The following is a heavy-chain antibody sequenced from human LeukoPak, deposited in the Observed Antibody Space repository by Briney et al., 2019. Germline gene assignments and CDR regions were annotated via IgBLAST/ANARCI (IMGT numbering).Heavy chain of an antibody. D-gene: IGHD4/OR15-4a*01. CDR1: GFPVSSYR. CDR2: ISRSSSYI. CDR3: AREVLEDYFDY. J-gene: IGHJ4*02. Sequence: PGGSLRLSCAASGFPVSSYRMNWVRQAPGKGLEWVSSISRSSSYIYYADSVKGRFTISRDNAKNSLYLQMHSLRAEDTAVYYCAREVLEDYFDYWGQGTLVTVSS. V-gene: IGHV3-21*01.